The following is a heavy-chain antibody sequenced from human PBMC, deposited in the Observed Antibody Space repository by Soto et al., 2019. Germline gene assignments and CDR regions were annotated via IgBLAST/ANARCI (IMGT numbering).Heavy chain of an antibody. D-gene: IGHD3-3*02. CDR2: IYYSGST. J-gene: IGHJ6*02. CDR3: ASRAHFSAVTWCSDYYDRLDV. Sequence: PSETLSLSCSLSGGSITSGNNSWTWISQHPGESLEWIGYIYYSGSTYYNPSLKSRVTISVDTSKNQFSLRLSSVTAADTAVYYCASRAHFSAVTWCSDYYDRLDVWSQGTTVTVSS. V-gene: IGHV4-31*02. CDR1: GGSITSGNNS.